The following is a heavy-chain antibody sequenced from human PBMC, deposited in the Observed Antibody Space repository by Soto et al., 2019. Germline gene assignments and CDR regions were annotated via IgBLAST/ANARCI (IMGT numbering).Heavy chain of an antibody. Sequence: QVQLVESGGGMVQPGRSLRLSCAASGFTFSSYGMHWVRQAPGKRLEWVAIISDDGSTKHYVASVKGRFTVSRDNSKNTLYVELNSLSPEDTAVYYFAKSQVRGGNDFKVDHWGRGTRVTVPS. CDR3: AKSQVRGGNDFKVDH. V-gene: IGHV3-30*18. CDR2: ISDDGSTK. J-gene: IGHJ4*02. CDR1: GFTFSSYG. D-gene: IGHD5-12*01.